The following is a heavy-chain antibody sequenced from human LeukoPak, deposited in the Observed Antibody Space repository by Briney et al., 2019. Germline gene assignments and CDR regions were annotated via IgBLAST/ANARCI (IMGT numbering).Heavy chain of an antibody. CDR2: IYSGGST. Sequence: PGGSLRLSCAASGFTVSSNYMSWVRQAPGKGLEWVSVIYSGGSTYYADSVKGRFTISRDNSKNTLYLQMNSLRAEDTAVYYCASGVTIWLGNAFDMWGQGTMVTVS. D-gene: IGHD3-3*01. J-gene: IGHJ3*02. CDR1: GFTVSSNY. V-gene: IGHV3-53*01. CDR3: ASGVTIWLGNAFDM.